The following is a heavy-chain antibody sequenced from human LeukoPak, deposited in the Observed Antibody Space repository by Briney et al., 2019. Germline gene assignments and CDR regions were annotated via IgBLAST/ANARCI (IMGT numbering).Heavy chain of an antibody. V-gene: IGHV3-21*01. Sequence: GGSLRLSCAASGFTFSAFSMNWVRQAPGKGLEWVSSISSFSSYTYYADSVKGRFTISRDNAKNSLYLQMNSLRAEDTAVYYCARVAMQNDMDVWGQGTTVTVSS. CDR3: ARVAMQNDMDV. CDR1: GFTFSAFS. J-gene: IGHJ6*02. CDR2: ISSFSSYT.